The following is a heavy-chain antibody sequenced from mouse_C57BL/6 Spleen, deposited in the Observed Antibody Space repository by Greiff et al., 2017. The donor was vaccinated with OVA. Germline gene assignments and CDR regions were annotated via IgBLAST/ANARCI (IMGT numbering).Heavy chain of an antibody. CDR3: AITTVDYFDY. J-gene: IGHJ2*01. CDR2: ISYSGST. D-gene: IGHD1-1*01. V-gene: IGHV3-1*01. Sequence: EVQLQQSGPGMVKPSQSLSLTCTVTGYSITSGYDWHWIRHFPGNKLEWMGYISYSGSTNYNPSLKSRISITHDTSKNHFFLKLNSVTTEDTATYYCAITTVDYFDYWGQGTTLTVSS. CDR1: GYSITSGYD.